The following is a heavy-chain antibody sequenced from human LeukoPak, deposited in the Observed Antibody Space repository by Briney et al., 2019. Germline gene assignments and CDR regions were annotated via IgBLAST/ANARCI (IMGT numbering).Heavy chain of an antibody. CDR2: INSSSGYI. V-gene: IGHV3-21*01. Sequence: GGSLRLSCAASGFTFSSYSMNWVRQAPGKGLEGVSSINSSSGYIYYADSVKGRFTISRDNAKNSLYLQMNSLRAEDTAVYYCARVLHKRNYDSSTYYGYWGQGTLVTVSS. CDR1: GFTFSSYS. CDR3: ARVLHKRNYDSSTYYGY. D-gene: IGHD3-22*01. J-gene: IGHJ4*02.